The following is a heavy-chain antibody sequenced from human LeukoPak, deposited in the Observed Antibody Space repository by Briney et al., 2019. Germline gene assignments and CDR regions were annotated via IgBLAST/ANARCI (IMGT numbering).Heavy chain of an antibody. CDR1: GGSISSRSDY. D-gene: IGHD4-23*01. V-gene: IGHV4-39*01. CDR3: SRSHDYGGLYFYYYMDV. J-gene: IGHJ6*03. Sequence: SETLSLTCTVSGGSISSRSDYWGWIRQTPGKGLEWIGNLDSSGSTYYNPSLKSRVTISVGTSKNQFSLNLRSVTAADTAIYFCSRSHDYGGLYFYYYMDVWGKGTTVTVSS. CDR2: LDSSGST.